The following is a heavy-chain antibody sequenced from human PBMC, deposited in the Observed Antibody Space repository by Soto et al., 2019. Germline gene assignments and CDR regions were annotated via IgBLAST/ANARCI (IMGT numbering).Heavy chain of an antibody. V-gene: IGHV3-73*02. D-gene: IGHD3-22*01. CDR1: GFTFSGSA. CDR2: IRSKANSYAT. J-gene: IGHJ4*02. CDR3: TRHGYDSSGYYYRIFDY. Sequence: EVQLVESGGGLVQPGGSLKLSCAASGFTFSGSAMHWVRQASGKGLEWVGRIRSKANSYATAYAASVKGRFTISRDDSKNTAYLQMNSLKTEDTAVYYCTRHGYDSSGYYYRIFDYWGQGTLVTVSS.